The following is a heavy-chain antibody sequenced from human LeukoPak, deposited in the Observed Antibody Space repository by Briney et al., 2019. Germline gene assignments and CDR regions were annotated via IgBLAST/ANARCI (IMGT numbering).Heavy chain of an antibody. J-gene: IGHJ2*01. Sequence: SETLSLTCTVSGGSISSYYWSWIRQPAGKGLEWIGRIYTSGSTNYNPSLKSRVTMSIDTSKNQFSLKLSSVTAADTAVYYCARDAFFTMVRGVSDHWYFDLWGRGTLVTVSS. CDR2: IYTSGST. CDR3: ARDAFFTMVRGVSDHWYFDL. V-gene: IGHV4-4*07. D-gene: IGHD3-10*01. CDR1: GGSISSYY.